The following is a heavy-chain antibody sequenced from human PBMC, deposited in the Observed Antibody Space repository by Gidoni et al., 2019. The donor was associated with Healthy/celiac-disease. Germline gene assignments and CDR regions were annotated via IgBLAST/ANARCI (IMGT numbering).Heavy chain of an antibody. D-gene: IGHD2-15*01. Sequence: EVQLVESGGGLVQPGRSLRLSCAASGFPFDDYAMHWVRQAPGKGLEWVSGISWNSGSIGYADSVKGRFTISRDNAKNSLYLQMNSLRAEDTALYYCAKDRGYGGRPHFDYWGKGTLVTVSS. CDR3: AKDRGYGGRPHFDY. V-gene: IGHV3-9*01. CDR1: GFPFDDYA. CDR2: ISWNSGSI. J-gene: IGHJ4*02.